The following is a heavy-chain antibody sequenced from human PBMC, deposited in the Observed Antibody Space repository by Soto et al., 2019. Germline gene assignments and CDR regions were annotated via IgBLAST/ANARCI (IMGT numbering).Heavy chain of an antibody. Sequence: SVKVSCKASGYSLNSYAMHWGRQDPGQGLEWMGGIITIFGTANYAQKFQGRVTITADESTSTAYMELSSLRSEDTAVYYCATRSSGSFLDYWGQGTLVTVSS. CDR3: ATRSSGSFLDY. J-gene: IGHJ4*02. V-gene: IGHV1-69*13. CDR1: GYSLNSYA. D-gene: IGHD1-26*01. CDR2: IITIFGTA.